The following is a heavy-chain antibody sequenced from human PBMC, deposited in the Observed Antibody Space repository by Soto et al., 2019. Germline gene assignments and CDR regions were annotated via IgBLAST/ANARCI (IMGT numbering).Heavy chain of an antibody. CDR2: IYYSGST. V-gene: IGHV4-34*01. Sequence: SETLSLTCAVYGGSFSGYYWSWIRQPPGKGLEWIGYIYYSGSTYYNPSLKSRVTISVDTSKNQFSLKLSSVTAADTAVYYCASLAKVTGGSPFDYWGQGTLVTVSS. CDR1: GGSFSGYY. J-gene: IGHJ4*02. D-gene: IGHD7-27*01. CDR3: ASLAKVTGGSPFDY.